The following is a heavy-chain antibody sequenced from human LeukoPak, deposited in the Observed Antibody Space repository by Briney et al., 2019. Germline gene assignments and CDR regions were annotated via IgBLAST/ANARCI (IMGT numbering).Heavy chain of an antibody. CDR2: ISSSSSSYI. CDR3: ARLPVTDAFDI. D-gene: IGHD4-17*01. Sequence: GGSLRLSCAASGFTFSSYSMNWVRQAPGKGLEWVSSISSSSSSYIYYADSVKGRFTISRDNAKNSLYLQMNSLRAEDTAVYYCARLPVTDAFDIWGQGTMVTVSS. CDR1: GFTFSSYS. V-gene: IGHV3-21*01. J-gene: IGHJ3*02.